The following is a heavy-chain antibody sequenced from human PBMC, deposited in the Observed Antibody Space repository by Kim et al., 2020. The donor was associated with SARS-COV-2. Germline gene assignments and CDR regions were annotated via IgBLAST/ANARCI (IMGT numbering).Heavy chain of an antibody. CDR3: AREIESARSWFAELLQSLWYYGMDV. J-gene: IGHJ6*02. D-gene: IGHD3-10*01. Sequence: GGSLRLSCAASGFTFSDYYMSWIRQAPGKGLEWVSYISSSGSTIYYADSVKGRFTISRDNAKNSLYLQMNSLRAEDTAVYYCAREIESARSWFAELLQSLWYYGMDVWGQGTTGTVSS. CDR2: ISSSGSTI. CDR1: GFTFSDYY. V-gene: IGHV3-11*01.